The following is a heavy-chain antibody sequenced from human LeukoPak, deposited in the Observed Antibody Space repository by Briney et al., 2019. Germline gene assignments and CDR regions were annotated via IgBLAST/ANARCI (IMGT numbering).Heavy chain of an antibody. V-gene: IGHV3-74*01. CDR2: INSDGSST. Sequence: GGSLRLSCAASGFTFSSYWMHWVRHAPGKGLVWVSRINSDGSSTSYADSVKGRFTISRDNAKNTLYLQMNSLRAEDTAVYYCARAGSSWPYYYYGMDVWGQGTTVTVSS. J-gene: IGHJ6*02. CDR3: ARAGSSWPYYYYGMDV. D-gene: IGHD6-13*01. CDR1: GFTFSSYW.